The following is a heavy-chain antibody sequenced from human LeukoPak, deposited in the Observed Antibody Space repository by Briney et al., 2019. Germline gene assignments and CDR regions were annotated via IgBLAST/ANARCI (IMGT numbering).Heavy chain of an antibody. J-gene: IGHJ5*02. CDR2: ISAYNGNT. CDR3: ARAAPNWSYVSPHYNWFDP. CDR1: GYTFTSYS. D-gene: IGHD1-7*01. V-gene: IGHV1-18*01. Sequence: GASVKVSCKASGYTFTSYSISWVRQAPGQGLEWMGWISAYNGNTNYAQKFQGRVTMTTDTSTSTAYMELRSLRSDDTAVYYCARAAPNWSYVSPHYNWFDPWGQGTLVTVSS.